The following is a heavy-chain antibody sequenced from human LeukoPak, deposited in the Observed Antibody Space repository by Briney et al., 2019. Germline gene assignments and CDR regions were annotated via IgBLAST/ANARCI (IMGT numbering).Heavy chain of an antibody. Sequence: ASVKVSCRASGYTFIGYYLHWVRQAPGQGLEWMGWINPTSGGTNYAQKFQDRVTMTRDTSINTAYMKLSRLTSDGTAVYYCARLVGLSTTASYWGQGTLVIVSS. V-gene: IGHV1-2*02. CDR1: GYTFIGYY. CDR2: INPTSGGT. D-gene: IGHD5/OR15-5a*01. CDR3: ARLVGLSTTASY. J-gene: IGHJ4*02.